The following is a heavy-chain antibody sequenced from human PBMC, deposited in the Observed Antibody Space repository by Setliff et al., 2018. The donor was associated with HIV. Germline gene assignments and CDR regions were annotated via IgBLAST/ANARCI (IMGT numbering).Heavy chain of an antibody. V-gene: IGHV4-4*09. CDR1: VGSISSYY. CDR2: IYTSGST. Sequence: SETLSLTCTVSVGSISSYYWSLIRQPPGKGLEWIGYIYTSGSTNYNPSLKSRVAISVDTSKNQFSLKLSSVTAAETAVYYCARSGDGYNGGADYWGQGTLVTVS. CDR3: ARSGDGYNGGADY. J-gene: IGHJ4*02. D-gene: IGHD5-12*01.